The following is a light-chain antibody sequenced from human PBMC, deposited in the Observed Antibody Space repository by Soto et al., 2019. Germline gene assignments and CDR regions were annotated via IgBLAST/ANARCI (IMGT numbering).Light chain of an antibody. CDR1: RTNIGSNT. CDR3: GAWDDIMNGYV. CDR2: NNN. J-gene: IGLJ1*01. V-gene: IGLV1-44*01. Sequence: QSVLTQPPSASGTPGQRVTISCSGGRTNIGSNTVNWYQQLPGAAPKVLIQNNNQRPSGVPDRFSGSKSGTSASLAISGLQSGDEADYYCGAWDDIMNGYVFGFGTKVIV.